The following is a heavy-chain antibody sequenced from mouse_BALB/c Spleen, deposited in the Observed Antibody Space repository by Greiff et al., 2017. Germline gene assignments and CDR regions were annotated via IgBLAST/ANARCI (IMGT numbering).Heavy chain of an antibody. CDR3: ARSYYYRYDRGDY. V-gene: IGHV1-7*01. J-gene: IGHJ2*01. Sequence: QVQLQQSGAELAKPGASVKMSCTASGYTFTSYWMHWVKQRPGQGLEWIGYINPSTGYTEYNQKFKDKATLTADKSSSTAYMQLSSLTSEDSAVYYCARSYYYRYDRGDYWGQGTTLTVSS. D-gene: IGHD2-14*01. CDR2: INPSTGYT. CDR1: GYTFTSYW.